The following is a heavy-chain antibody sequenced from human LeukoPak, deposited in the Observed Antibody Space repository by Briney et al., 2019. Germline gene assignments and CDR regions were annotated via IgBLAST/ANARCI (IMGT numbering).Heavy chain of an antibody. Sequence: QAGGSLRLSCAASGFTFSSYEMNWVRQAPGKGLEWVSYISSSGSTIYYADSVKGRFTISRDNAKNSLYLQMNSLRVEDTAVYYCVSGGGSVAAWRWGQGTLVTVSS. V-gene: IGHV3-48*03. CDR1: GFTFSSYE. J-gene: IGHJ4*02. CDR2: ISSSGSTI. CDR3: VSGGGSVAAWR. D-gene: IGHD2-15*01.